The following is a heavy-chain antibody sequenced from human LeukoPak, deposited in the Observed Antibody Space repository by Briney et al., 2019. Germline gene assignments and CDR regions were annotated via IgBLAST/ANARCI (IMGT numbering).Heavy chain of an antibody. Sequence: GGSLRLSCAASGFTVTDNYMNWVRQSSGKGLEWVSVIYGGGDTNYADSVKGRFTISRDNSKNTLYLQLGSLRAEDTAVYYCAKSREGGDLLRTRTFDHWGRGTLVTVSS. J-gene: IGHJ4*02. D-gene: IGHD2-21*01. CDR1: GFTVTDNY. CDR3: AKSREGGDLLRTRTFDH. V-gene: IGHV3-53*01. CDR2: IYGGGDT.